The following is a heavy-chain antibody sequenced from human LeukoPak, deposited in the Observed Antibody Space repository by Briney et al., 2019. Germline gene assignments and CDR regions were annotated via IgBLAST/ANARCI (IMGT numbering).Heavy chain of an antibody. CDR1: GGSISSSSYY. V-gene: IGHV4-39*01. CDR3: ARHCRYCSGARTNSWFDP. CDR2: IYYSGST. Sequence: PSETLSLTCTVSGGSISSSSYYWGWIRQPPGKGLEWIGSIYYSGSTYYNPSLKSRVTISVDTSKNQFSLKLSSVTAADTAVCYCARHCRYCSGARTNSWFDPWGQGTLVTVSP. D-gene: IGHD2-15*01. J-gene: IGHJ5*02.